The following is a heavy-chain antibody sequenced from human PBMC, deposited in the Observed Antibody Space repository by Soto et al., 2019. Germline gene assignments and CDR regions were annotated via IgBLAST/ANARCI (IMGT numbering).Heavy chain of an antibody. V-gene: IGHV1-18*04. CDR1: GYTFTSYG. Sequence: GASVKVSCKASGYTFTSYGISWVRQAPGQGLEWMGWISAYNGNTNYAQKLQGRVTMTTDTSTSTAYMELRSLRSDDTAVYYCAMGLSGYSSSWYGLPTGYFDYWGQGTLVTVSS. D-gene: IGHD6-13*01. CDR2: ISAYNGNT. J-gene: IGHJ4*02. CDR3: AMGLSGYSSSWYGLPTGYFDY.